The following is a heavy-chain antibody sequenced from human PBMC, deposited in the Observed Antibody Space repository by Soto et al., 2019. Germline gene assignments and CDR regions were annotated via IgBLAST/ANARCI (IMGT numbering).Heavy chain of an antibody. CDR3: ARALLGYDGSGYDGSGFDY. V-gene: IGHV4-30-2*01. CDR1: GDSISSAGYS. D-gene: IGHD3-22*01. Sequence: QLQLQESGSGLVKPSQTLSLICAVSGDSISSAGYSWSWIRQPPGKGLDWIGYIYHSGSTYYNPSHKSRVTRSVDRSKNQFSVKLRSVTAADTAVYYCARALLGYDGSGYDGSGFDYWGQGTLVTVSS. CDR2: IYHSGST. J-gene: IGHJ4*02.